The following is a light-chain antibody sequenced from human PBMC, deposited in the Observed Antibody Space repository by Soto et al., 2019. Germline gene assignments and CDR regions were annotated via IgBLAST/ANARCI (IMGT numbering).Light chain of an antibody. Sequence: QSALTQPASVSGSPGQSITISCTGTSCDVGGYNYVSWYQQHPGKAPKLMIYDVSNRPSGVSNRFSGSKSGNTASLTISGLQAEDEADYYCSSYTSSSTVVFAGGTKLTVL. V-gene: IGLV2-14*01. CDR2: DVS. CDR1: SCDVGGYNY. CDR3: SSYTSSSTVV. J-gene: IGLJ2*01.